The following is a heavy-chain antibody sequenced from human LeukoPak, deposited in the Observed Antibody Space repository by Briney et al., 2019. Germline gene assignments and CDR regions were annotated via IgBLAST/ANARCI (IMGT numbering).Heavy chain of an antibody. CDR2: ISYDGSNK. J-gene: IGHJ3*02. CDR1: GFTFSSYA. CDR3: ASITYSSAWDVVGRGAFDI. D-gene: IGHD6-19*01. V-gene: IGHV3-30-3*01. Sequence: GRSLRLSCAASGFTFSSYAMHWVRQAPGKGLEWVAVISYDGSNKYYADSVKGRFTISRDNSKNTLYLQMNSLRAEDTAVYYCASITYSSAWDVVGRGAFDIWGQGTMVTVSS.